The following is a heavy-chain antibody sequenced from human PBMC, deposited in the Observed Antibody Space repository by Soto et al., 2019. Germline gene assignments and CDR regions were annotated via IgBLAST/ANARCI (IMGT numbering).Heavy chain of an antibody. CDR1: GFPFSSYW. J-gene: IGHJ5*02. Sequence: PGGSLRLSCAASGFPFSSYWMHWVRQAPGKGLVWVSRINSDGSSTNYADSVKGRFTISRDNAKNTLYLQMNSLRADDTAVYYCARVPYCSGGSCYTWFDPWGQGTLVTVSS. D-gene: IGHD2-15*01. V-gene: IGHV3-74*01. CDR3: ARVPYCSGGSCYTWFDP. CDR2: INSDGSST.